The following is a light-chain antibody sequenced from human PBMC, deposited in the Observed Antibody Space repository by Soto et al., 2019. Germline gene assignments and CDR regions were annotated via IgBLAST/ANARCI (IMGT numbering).Light chain of an antibody. V-gene: IGKV1-6*01. Sequence: AIQMTQSPSSLSASVGDRVTITCRASQAIRSDLVWYQQKPGMAPKFLIFAASNLQRGVPARFSGSGSGTDFTLTISSLQPEDFATYYCLQLYNYPRTFGQGTKV. J-gene: IGKJ1*01. CDR1: QAIRSD. CDR3: LQLYNYPRT. CDR2: AAS.